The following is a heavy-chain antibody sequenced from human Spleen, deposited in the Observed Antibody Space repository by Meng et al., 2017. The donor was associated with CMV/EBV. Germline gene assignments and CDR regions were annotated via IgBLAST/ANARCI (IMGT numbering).Heavy chain of an antibody. CDR2: IYYSGNT. CDR1: GGSISRGPYY. V-gene: IGHV4-30-4*08. J-gene: IGHJ5*02. CDR3: ARGSWWFDP. Sequence: SLPCTVSGGSISRGPYYWSWIRQPPGKGLEWIGYIYYSGNTWYNPSLKSRVSISVDTSRNHFSLTLSSVTAADTAVYYCARGSWWFDPWGQGTLVTVSS.